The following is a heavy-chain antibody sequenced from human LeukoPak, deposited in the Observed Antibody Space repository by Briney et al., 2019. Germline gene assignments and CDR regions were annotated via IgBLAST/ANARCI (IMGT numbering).Heavy chain of an antibody. CDR2: IYHSGST. CDR1: GGSISSSNW. Sequence: SETLSLTCAVSGGSISSSNWWSWVRQPPGKGLEWIEEIYHSGSTNYNPSLKSRVTISVDKSKNQFSLKLSSVTAADTAVYYCARASYCSSTSCEGLDYWGQGTLVTVSS. V-gene: IGHV4-4*02. CDR3: ARASYCSSTSCEGLDY. D-gene: IGHD2-2*01. J-gene: IGHJ4*02.